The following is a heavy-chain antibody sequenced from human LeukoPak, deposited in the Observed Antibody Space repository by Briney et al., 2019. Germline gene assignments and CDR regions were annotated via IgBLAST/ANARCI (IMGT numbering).Heavy chain of an antibody. V-gene: IGHV4-39*01. J-gene: IGHJ4*02. CDR2: IYYSGST. CDR1: GGSISSSSYY. Sequence: SETLSLTCTVSGGSISSSSYYWGWIRQPPGKGLEWIGSIYYSGSTYYNPSLKSRATISVDTSKNQFSLKLSSVTAADTAVYYCARLNPYDFWSGYYMWGQGTLVTVSS. D-gene: IGHD3-3*01. CDR3: ARLNPYDFWSGYYM.